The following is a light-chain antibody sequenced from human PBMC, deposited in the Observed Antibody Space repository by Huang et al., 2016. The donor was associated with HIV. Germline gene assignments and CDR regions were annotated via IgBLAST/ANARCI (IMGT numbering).Light chain of an antibody. CDR3: QQYNNWPRT. Sequence: EMVMTQSPDTLSVSPGERVTLSCRASQGVSANLAWYQQKPGQAPRLLIHGASTRVTGIPARFSGSGSATAFTLTIHSRQSEDLAVYYCQQYNNWPRTFGQGTKLEIK. CDR1: QGVSAN. V-gene: IGKV3-15*01. CDR2: GAS. J-gene: IGKJ2*01.